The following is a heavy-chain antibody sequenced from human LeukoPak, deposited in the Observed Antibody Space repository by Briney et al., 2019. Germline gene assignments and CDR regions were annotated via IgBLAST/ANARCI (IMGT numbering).Heavy chain of an antibody. Sequence: GGSLRLSCAASGFTFSSYWMSWVRQAPGKGLEWVANIKQDGSEKYCVDSVKGRFTISRDNAKNSLYLQMNSLRAEDTAVYYCARYYYGSGSYYRENYYYYYGMDVWGQGTTVTVSS. D-gene: IGHD3-10*01. CDR3: ARYYYGSGSYYRENYYYYYGMDV. J-gene: IGHJ6*02. CDR1: GFTFSSYW. CDR2: IKQDGSEK. V-gene: IGHV3-7*01.